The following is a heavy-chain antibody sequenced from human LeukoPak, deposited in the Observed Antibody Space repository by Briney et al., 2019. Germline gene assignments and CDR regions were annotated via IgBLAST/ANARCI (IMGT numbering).Heavy chain of an antibody. V-gene: IGHV3-74*01. Sequence: GGSLRLSCAASGLTFHNTWMHWIRQAPGRGLVWASRIISDGITTTYADSVKGRFTISRDNAKNTLYLQMNSLRADDTAVYYCAADGEYAFLVWGQGTMVTVSS. CDR3: AADGEYAFLV. CDR1: GLTFHNTW. CDR2: IISDGITT. D-gene: IGHD2/OR15-2a*01. J-gene: IGHJ3*01.